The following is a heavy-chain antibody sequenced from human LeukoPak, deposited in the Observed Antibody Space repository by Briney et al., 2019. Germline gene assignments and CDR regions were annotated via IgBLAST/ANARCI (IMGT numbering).Heavy chain of an antibody. D-gene: IGHD2-21*01. J-gene: IGHJ4*02. CDR3: ARLQGDSTAIFDY. V-gene: IGHV4-59*11. Sequence: SGTLSLTCTVSGGSISGHYWSWIRQPPAKGLERVCYVYSSGETNYNPSLKSRVTISVDTSKNQFSLKLTSVTAADTAVYYCARLQGDSTAIFDYWGQGILVSVSS. CDR1: GGSISGHY. CDR2: VYSSGET.